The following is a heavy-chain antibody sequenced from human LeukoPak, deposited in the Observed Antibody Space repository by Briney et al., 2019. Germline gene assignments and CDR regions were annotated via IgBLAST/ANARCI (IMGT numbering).Heavy chain of an antibody. CDR2: INYSGGST. V-gene: IGHV3-23*01. J-gene: IGHJ4*02. CDR3: AKDFHYYYDSSGSDY. Sequence: GGSLRLSCAASGFTFSNDPMSWVRQTPGKGLDWVSTINYSGGSTYYADSVKGRFTISRDNSKNTLYLQMNSLRAEDTAVYYCAKDFHYYYDSSGSDYWGQGTLVTVSS. CDR1: GFTFSNDP. D-gene: IGHD3-22*01.